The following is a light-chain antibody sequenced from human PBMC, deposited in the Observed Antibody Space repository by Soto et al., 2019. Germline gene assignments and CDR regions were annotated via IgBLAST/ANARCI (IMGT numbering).Light chain of an antibody. CDR1: QNINAW. CDR2: DAS. CDR3: QPVCLLSPWT. V-gene: IGKV1-5*01. J-gene: IGKJ1*01. Sequence: DSHMTQSPSSLPVSEGDRVTITCRTSQNINAWLAWYQQRPGQAPKLLIYDASTVQSGVPSRFSGSGSGTEFTLTISSLQPDDSATYYCQPVCLLSPWTFGQGAKVDIK.